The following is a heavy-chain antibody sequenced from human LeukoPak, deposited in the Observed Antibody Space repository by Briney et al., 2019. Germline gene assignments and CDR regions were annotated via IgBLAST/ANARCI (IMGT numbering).Heavy chain of an antibody. D-gene: IGHD1-26*01. CDR1: GGFISSYF. Sequence: AETLSLTCSVSGGFISSYFWRWIRQPPGKALEWIGYIYSSGRTKYNPSLKSRVTISVDTAKNQFSLNLSSVTAADTAVYSCARYIVGSTGWFDPWGQGILVTVSS. CDR3: ARYIVGSTGWFDP. CDR2: IYSSGRT. J-gene: IGHJ5*02. V-gene: IGHV4-59*01.